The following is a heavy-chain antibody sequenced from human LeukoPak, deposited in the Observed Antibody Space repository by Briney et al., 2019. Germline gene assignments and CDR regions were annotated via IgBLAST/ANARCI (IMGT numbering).Heavy chain of an antibody. CDR1: GFSFSSYW. CDR2: INSDGSST. D-gene: IGHD3-10*01. CDR3: ARDKNGSGRLGAFDI. V-gene: IGHV3-74*01. Sequence: GGSLRLSCAASGFSFSSYWMHWVRQAPGKGLVWVSRINSDGSSTSYADSVKGRFTISRDNAKNTLYLQMNSLRAEDTAVYYCARDKNGSGRLGAFDIWGQGTMVPVSS. J-gene: IGHJ3*02.